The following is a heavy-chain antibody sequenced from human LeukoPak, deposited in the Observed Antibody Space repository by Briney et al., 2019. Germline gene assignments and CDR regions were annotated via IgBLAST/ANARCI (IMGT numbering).Heavy chain of an antibody. D-gene: IGHD6-19*01. CDR2: IIPIFGTA. V-gene: IGHV1-69*01. CDR3: ARDGIAVAGREGYYYYYMDV. CDR1: GGTFSSYA. J-gene: IGHJ6*03. Sequence: SVKVSCKASGGTFSSYAISWVRQAPGQGLEWMGGIIPIFGTANYAQKFQGRVTITADESTSTAYMELSSLRSEDTAVYYCARDGIAVAGREGYYYYYMDVWGKGTTVTVSS.